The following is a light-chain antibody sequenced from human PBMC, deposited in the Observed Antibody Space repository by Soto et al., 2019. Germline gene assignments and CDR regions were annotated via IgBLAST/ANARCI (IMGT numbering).Light chain of an antibody. J-gene: IGLJ1*01. CDR2: EVT. Sequence: QSALTQPASVSGSHGQSITISYTETSSDVGTYNYVSWYQQHPGKAPKVMIYEVTYRPSGVSNRFSVSKSGNTAYLTISGLQAEDEAEYYCSSYTGSSTLYVFVTGTKVT. V-gene: IGLV2-14*01. CDR1: SSDVGTYNY. CDR3: SSYTGSSTLYV.